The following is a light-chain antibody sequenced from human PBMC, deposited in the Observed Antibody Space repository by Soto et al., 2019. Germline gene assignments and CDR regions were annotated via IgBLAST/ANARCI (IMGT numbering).Light chain of an antibody. Sequence: ENVLKQSPGTLSLSPGERAALSCRASQSVSSSYLAWYQQKPGQAPRLLIYGASSRATGIPDRFSGSGSGTDFTLTISRLEPEDFAVYYCQQYGSSPPYTFGQGTKLEIK. CDR3: QQYGSSPPYT. J-gene: IGKJ2*01. CDR1: QSVSSSY. CDR2: GAS. V-gene: IGKV3-20*01.